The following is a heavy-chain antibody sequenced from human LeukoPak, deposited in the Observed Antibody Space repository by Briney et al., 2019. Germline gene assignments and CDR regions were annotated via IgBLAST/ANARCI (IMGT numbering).Heavy chain of an antibody. D-gene: IGHD3-22*01. V-gene: IGHV3-48*01. J-gene: IGHJ4*02. CDR3: ARVLHKRNYDSSTYYGY. CDR2: ISSRSSTI. CDR1: GFTFSSYS. Sequence: PEGSLRLSCAATGFTFSSYSMNWVRQAPGKGLEWVSYISSRSSTIYYADSVKGRFTISRDNAKNSLYLQMNSLRAEDTAVYYCARVLHKRNYDSSTYYGYWGQGTLVTVSS.